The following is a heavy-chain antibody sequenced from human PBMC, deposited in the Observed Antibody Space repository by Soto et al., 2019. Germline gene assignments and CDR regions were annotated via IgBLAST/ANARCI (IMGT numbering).Heavy chain of an antibody. CDR2: IRSKAYGETT. CDR3: TRDGSRGWADYYYYYGMDG. Sequence: GGSLRLSCTASGFTFGDYAMSWFRQAPGKGLEWVGFIRSKAYGETTEYAASVKGRFTISRDDSKSIAYLQMNSLKTEDTAVYYCTRDGSRGWADYYYYYGMDGWGQGTTVTVSS. D-gene: IGHD6-19*01. CDR1: GFTFGDYA. V-gene: IGHV3-49*03. J-gene: IGHJ6*02.